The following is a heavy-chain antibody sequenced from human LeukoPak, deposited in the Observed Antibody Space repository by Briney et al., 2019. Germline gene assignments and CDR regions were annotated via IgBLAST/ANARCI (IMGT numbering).Heavy chain of an antibody. D-gene: IGHD2-15*01. CDR1: GGSISSSSYY. Sequence: SETLSLTCTVSGGSISSSSYYWGWIRQPPGKGLEWIGSIYYSGSTYYNPSLKSRVTISVDTSKNQFSLKLSSVTAADTAVYYSASGYCSGGSCLVFDYWGQGTLVTVSP. CDR3: ASGYCSGGSCLVFDY. CDR2: IYYSGST. J-gene: IGHJ4*02. V-gene: IGHV4-39*01.